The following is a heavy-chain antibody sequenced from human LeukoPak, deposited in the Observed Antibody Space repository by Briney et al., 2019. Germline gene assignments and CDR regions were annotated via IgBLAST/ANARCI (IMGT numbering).Heavy chain of an antibody. CDR1: GFTFSNYV. V-gene: IGHV3-23*01. J-gene: IGHJ6*03. CDR2: ISCSSVST. Sequence: GGSLRLSCAASGFTFSNYVMSWVRQAPGKGLEWVSSISCSSVSTYYADCVKGRFTISRDNSKNQLYLQMNSLRVEDTAVYYCAKDSDYYHSSSYFHLWYMDVWAKGTRVSVS. CDR3: AKDSDYYHSSSYFHLWYMDV. D-gene: IGHD3-22*01.